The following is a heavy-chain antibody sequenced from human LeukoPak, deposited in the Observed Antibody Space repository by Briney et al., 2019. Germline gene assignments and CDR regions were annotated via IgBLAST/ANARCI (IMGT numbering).Heavy chain of an antibody. Sequence: GGSLRLSCAASGFTFSSYAMSWVRQAPGKGLEWVSTISGSGGSTYYADSVKGRFTISRDNSKNTLYLQMNSLRAEDTAVYYCAKGVKYGSGSSDYWGQGTLVTVSS. D-gene: IGHD3-10*01. CDR2: ISGSGGST. V-gene: IGHV3-23*01. J-gene: IGHJ4*02. CDR1: GFTFSSYA. CDR3: AKGVKYGSGSSDY.